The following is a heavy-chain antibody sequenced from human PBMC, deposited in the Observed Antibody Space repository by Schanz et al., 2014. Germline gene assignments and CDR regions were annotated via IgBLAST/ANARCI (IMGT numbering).Heavy chain of an antibody. CDR2: IYSGVST. V-gene: IGHV3-66*01. J-gene: IGHJ4*02. Sequence: VQLVESGGGVVQPGRSQRLSCAASGFIVSSTYMTWVRQAPGKGLEWVSIIYSGVSTYYADSVKGRFTISRDNSKNTVYLQMNSLRGEDTGMYYCARGDPVAGLDYWGRGTLVTVSS. CDR1: GFIVSSTY. CDR3: ARGDPVAGLDY.